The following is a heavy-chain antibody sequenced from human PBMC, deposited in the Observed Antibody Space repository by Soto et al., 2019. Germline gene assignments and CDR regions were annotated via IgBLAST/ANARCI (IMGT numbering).Heavy chain of an antibody. CDR2: IYHSGST. Sequence: QLQLQESGSGLVKPSQTLSLTCAVSGGSINSGTYSWNWIRQPPGKGLEWIGNIYHSGSTYYNPSLQSRVTISVDMSKNQFSLKLRSVTAADTAVYYCASSPYHFLSGRRGGWFDPWGQGTLVTVSS. J-gene: IGHJ5*02. V-gene: IGHV4-30-2*01. CDR1: GGSINSGTYS. CDR3: ASSPYHFLSGRRGGWFDP. D-gene: IGHD3-3*01.